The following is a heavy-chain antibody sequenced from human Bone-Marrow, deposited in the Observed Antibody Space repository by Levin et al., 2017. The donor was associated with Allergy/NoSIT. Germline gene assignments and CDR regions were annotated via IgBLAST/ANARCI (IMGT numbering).Heavy chain of an antibody. V-gene: IGHV4-39*01. D-gene: IGHD3-10*01. Sequence: PSETLSLTCTVSGGSISSSSYSWGWIRQPPGKGLEWIGSIYYSLGTYYNPSLKSRVTTSVDTSKNQFSLKLSSVTATDTAVYCCARGVLLAFEMWGQGTMVTVSS. CDR1: GGSISSSSYS. J-gene: IGHJ3*02. CDR3: ARGVLLAFEM. CDR2: IYYSLGT.